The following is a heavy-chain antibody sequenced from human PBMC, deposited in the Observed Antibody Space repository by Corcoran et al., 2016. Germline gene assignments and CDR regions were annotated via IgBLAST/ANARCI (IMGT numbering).Heavy chain of an antibody. J-gene: IGHJ4*02. CDR2: IKSKTDGGTT. D-gene: IGHD3-22*01. CDR3: TKEDYYDSSGYLDY. V-gene: IGHV3-15*01. CDR1: GFTFSHAW. Sequence: EVQLVESEGGLVKPGGSLRLSCAASGFTFSHAWMSWVRKAPGKGLEWVGRIKSKTDGGTTDYAAPVKGRVTISRDDSKNTLYQQMNSLETEDTAVYYCTKEDYYDSSGYLDYWGRGTRVTVSS.